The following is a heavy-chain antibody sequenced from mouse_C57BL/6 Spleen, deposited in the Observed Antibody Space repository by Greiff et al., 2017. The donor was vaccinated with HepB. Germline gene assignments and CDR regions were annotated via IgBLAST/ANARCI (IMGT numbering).Heavy chain of an antibody. D-gene: IGHD1-1*02. Sequence: VQLKESGGDLVKPGGSLKLSCAASGFTFSSYGMSWVRQTPDKRLEWVATISSGGSYTYYPDSVKGRFTISRDNAKNTLYLQMSSLKSEDTAMDECARRHGANYAMDYWGQGTSVTVSS. J-gene: IGHJ4*01. V-gene: IGHV5-6*01. CDR1: GFTFSSYG. CDR2: ISSGGSYT. CDR3: ARRHGANYAMDY.